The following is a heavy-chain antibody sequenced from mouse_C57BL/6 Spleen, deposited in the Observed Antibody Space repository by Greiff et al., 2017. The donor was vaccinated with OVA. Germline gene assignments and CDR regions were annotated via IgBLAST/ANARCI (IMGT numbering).Heavy chain of an antibody. Sequence: EVQLQESGPGLVKPSQSLSLTCSVTGYSITSGYYWNWIRQFPGNKLEWMGYISYDGSNNYNPSLKNRISITRDTSKNQFFLKLNSVTTEDTATYYCARRGGVYYFDYWGQGTTLTVSS. CDR2: ISYDGSN. CDR1: GYSITSGYY. V-gene: IGHV3-6*01. CDR3: ARRGGVYYFDY. J-gene: IGHJ2*01.